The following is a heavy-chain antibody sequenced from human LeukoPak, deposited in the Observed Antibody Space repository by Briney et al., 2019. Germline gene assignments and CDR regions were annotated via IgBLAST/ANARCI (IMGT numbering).Heavy chain of an antibody. D-gene: IGHD6-25*01. V-gene: IGHV3-23*01. CDR1: GFTFRNYA. J-gene: IGHJ5*02. CDR3: AKSPAPSKPSPHGYFDP. CDR2: ISGSGGST. Sequence: PGGSLRLSCAASGFTFRNYAMSWVRQAPGKGLEWVSVISGSGGSTHYSDSVKGRFTVSRDNSKSTLYLQMNSLRAEDTAVFYCAKSPAPSKPSPHGYFDPWGQGSLVTVSS.